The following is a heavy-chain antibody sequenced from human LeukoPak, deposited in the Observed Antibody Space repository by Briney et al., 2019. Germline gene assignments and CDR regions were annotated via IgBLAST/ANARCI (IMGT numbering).Heavy chain of an antibody. J-gene: IGHJ4*02. CDR1: GFTFSSYA. D-gene: IGHD6-6*01. CDR2: ISSSGGTT. V-gene: IGHV3-23*01. Sequence: PGGSLRLSCAASGFTFSSYAMSWVRQAPGKGLEWVSSISSSGGTTYYADSVKGRFTIPRDYSKNTLYLQMNSLRAEDTALYYCAKDGMYSSSSSYYFDYWGPGTLVTVSS. CDR3: AKDGMYSSSSSYYFDY.